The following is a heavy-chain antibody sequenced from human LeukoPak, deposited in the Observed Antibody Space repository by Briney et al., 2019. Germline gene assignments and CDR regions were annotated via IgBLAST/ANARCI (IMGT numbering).Heavy chain of an antibody. CDR3: AKDRIAVAGCNWFDP. J-gene: IGHJ5*02. CDR1: GFTFSSYA. CDR2: ISGSGGST. Sequence: GGSLRLSCAASGFTFSSYAMSWVRQAPGKGLEWVSAISGSGGSTYYADSVKGRFTISRDNSKNTLYLQMISLRAEDTAVYYCAKDRIAVAGCNWFDPWGQGTLVTVSS. V-gene: IGHV3-23*01. D-gene: IGHD6-19*01.